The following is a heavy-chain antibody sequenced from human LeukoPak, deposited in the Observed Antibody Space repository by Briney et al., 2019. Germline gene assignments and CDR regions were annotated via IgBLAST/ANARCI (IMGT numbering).Heavy chain of an antibody. V-gene: IGHV1-69*13. D-gene: IGHD3-10*01. CDR3: ARATTSDITMVRGVIITNKYYYYGMDV. CDR2: IIPIFGTA. CDR1: GGTFSSYA. Sequence: SVKVSCKASGGTFSSYAISWVRQAPGQGLEWMGGIIPIFGTANYAQKFQGRVTITADESTSTAYMELSSLRSEDTAVYYCARATTSDITMVRGVIITNKYYYYGMDVWGQGTTVTVPS. J-gene: IGHJ6*02.